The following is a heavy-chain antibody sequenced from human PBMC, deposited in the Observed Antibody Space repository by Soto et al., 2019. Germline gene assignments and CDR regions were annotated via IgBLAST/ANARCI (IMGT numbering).Heavy chain of an antibody. Sequence: ASVKVSCKASGDTFTSYDINWVRQATGQGLEWMGWMSPNSGNTGYAQKFQGRVTMTRNTSISTAYMELSSLRSEDTAVYYCARRAVATFSPFDHWGQGTLVTVSS. CDR2: MSPNSGNT. J-gene: IGHJ4*02. CDR1: GDTFTSYD. D-gene: IGHD5-12*01. CDR3: ARRAVATFSPFDH. V-gene: IGHV1-8*01.